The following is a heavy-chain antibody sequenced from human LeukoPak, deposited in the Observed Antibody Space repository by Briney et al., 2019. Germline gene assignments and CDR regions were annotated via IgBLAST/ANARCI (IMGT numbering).Heavy chain of an antibody. J-gene: IGHJ4*02. D-gene: IGHD1-14*01. CDR2: IYPRDSDT. Sequence: GESLKISCKGSGYSFTSYWIGWVRQMPGKGLEWVGIIYPRDSDTRYSPSFQGPVTISADKSISTAYLQWSSPKASDTAMYYCARRIDRYYFDYWGQGTLVTVSS. V-gene: IGHV5-51*01. CDR3: ARRIDRYYFDY. CDR1: GYSFTSYW.